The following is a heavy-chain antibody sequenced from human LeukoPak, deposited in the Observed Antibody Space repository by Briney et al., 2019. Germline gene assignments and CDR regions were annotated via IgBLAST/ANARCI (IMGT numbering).Heavy chain of an antibody. D-gene: IGHD6-13*01. CDR3: ARKGIAAAGFFDY. V-gene: IGHV1-69*06. J-gene: IGHJ4*02. CDR2: IIPIFGTA. CDR1: GGTFSSYA. Sequence: SVKVSCKASGGTFSSYAISWVRQAPGQGLEWMGGIIPIFGTANYAQKFQGRVTITADKSTSTAYMELSSLRSEDTAVYYCARKGIAAAGFFDYWGQGTLVTVSS.